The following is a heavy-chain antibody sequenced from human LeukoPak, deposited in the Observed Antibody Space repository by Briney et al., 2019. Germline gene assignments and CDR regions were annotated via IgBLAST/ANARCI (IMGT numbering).Heavy chain of an antibody. CDR1: GGSITSYY. CDR3: ARAVILDY. J-gene: IGHJ4*02. Sequence: SETLSLTCTVSGGSITSYYWNWIRQPPGKGLEWIGEINHSGSTNYNPSLKSRVTISVDTSKNQFSLKLSSVTAADTAVYYCARAVILDYWGQGTLVTVSS. D-gene: IGHD3-22*01. V-gene: IGHV4-34*01. CDR2: INHSGST.